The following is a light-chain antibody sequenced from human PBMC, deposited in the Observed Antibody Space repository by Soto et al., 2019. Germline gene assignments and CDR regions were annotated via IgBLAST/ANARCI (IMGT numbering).Light chain of an antibody. CDR1: QSVNNN. V-gene: IGKV3-15*01. Sequence: EIVMTQSPATLSVSPGERATLSCRASQSVNNNLAWYQQKPGRAPRLLIFGASTRATGIPARFSGSGSGTDFTLTINNLQSEDFAVYYCHHYNNWPQTCGQGTKGDIK. J-gene: IGKJ1*01. CDR2: GAS. CDR3: HHYNNWPQT.